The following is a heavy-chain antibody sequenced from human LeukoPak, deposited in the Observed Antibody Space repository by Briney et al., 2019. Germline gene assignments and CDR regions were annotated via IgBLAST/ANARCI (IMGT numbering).Heavy chain of an antibody. CDR3: ARHFPHCSSTSCPNWFDP. J-gene: IGHJ5*02. V-gene: IGHV5-51*01. CDR2: IYPGDSDA. Sequence: GESLKISCKGSGYSFTSYWIGWVRQMPGKGLEWMGIIYPGDSDASYSPSFQGQVTISAAKSISTAYLQWSSLKASDTAMYYCARHFPHCSSTSCPNWFDPWGQGTLVTVSS. D-gene: IGHD2-2*01. CDR1: GYSFTSYW.